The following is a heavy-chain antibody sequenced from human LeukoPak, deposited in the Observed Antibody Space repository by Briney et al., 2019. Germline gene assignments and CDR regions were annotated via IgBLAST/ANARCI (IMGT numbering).Heavy chain of an antibody. CDR1: GYTFTGYY. V-gene: IGHV1-2*06. D-gene: IGHD3-22*01. CDR2: INPNSGGT. CDR3: ARDMDFESRDSSGYYKDY. J-gene: IGHJ4*02. Sequence: ASVKVSCKASGYTFTGYYMHWVRQAPGQGLEWMGRINPNSGGTNYTQKFQGRVNMTRDTSISTAYMELSRMRSDDTAVYYCARDMDFESRDSSGYYKDYWGQGTLVTVSS.